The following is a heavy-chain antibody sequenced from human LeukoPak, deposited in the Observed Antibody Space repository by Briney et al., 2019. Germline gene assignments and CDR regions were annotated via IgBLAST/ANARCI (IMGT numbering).Heavy chain of an antibody. J-gene: IGHJ6*02. Sequence: GGSLRLSCAASGFTFDDYTMHWVRQAPGKGLEWVSLISWDGGSTYYADSVKGRFTISRDNSKNSLYLQMNSLRTEDTALYCCAKDNLDSYYGMDVWGQGTTVTVSS. CDR1: GFTFDDYT. V-gene: IGHV3-43*01. CDR2: ISWDGGST. CDR3: AKDNLDSYYGMDV. D-gene: IGHD3-22*01.